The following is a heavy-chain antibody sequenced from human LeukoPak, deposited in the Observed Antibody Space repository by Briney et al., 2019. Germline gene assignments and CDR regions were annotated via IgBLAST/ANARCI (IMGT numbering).Heavy chain of an antibody. CDR1: GGSISGYY. CDR3: AREAYDVLTSDWFDP. Sequence: DPSETLSLTCTVSGGSISGYYWTWIRQPPGKGLEWIGYMYYNGNTNYNPSLKSRVTISVDPSKNQFSLKLTSVTAADTAMYYCAREAYDVLTSDWFDPWGQGTLVTVSS. CDR2: MYYNGNT. V-gene: IGHV4-59*12. J-gene: IGHJ5*02. D-gene: IGHD3-9*01.